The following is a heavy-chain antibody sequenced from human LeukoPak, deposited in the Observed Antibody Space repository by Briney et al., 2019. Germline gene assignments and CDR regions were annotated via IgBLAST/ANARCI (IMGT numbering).Heavy chain of an antibody. D-gene: IGHD1-26*01. V-gene: IGHV4-31*03. CDR1: GVSISSGGYY. CDR3: ARVFRGSYYPLFDY. J-gene: IGHJ4*02. CDR2: IYYSGST. Sequence: PSETLSLTCTVSGVSISSGGYYWSWIRQHPGKGLEWIGYIYYSGSTYYNPSLKSRVTISVDTSKNQFSLKLSSVTAADTAVYYCARVFRGSYYPLFDYWGQGTLVTVSS.